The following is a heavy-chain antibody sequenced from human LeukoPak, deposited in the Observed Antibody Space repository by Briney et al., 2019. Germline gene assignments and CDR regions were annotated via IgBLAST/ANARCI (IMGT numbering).Heavy chain of an antibody. CDR2: INPNSGGT. CDR3: ARGLGSSSSMDV. J-gene: IGHJ6*02. Sequence: ASVKVSCKASGYTFTSYYMHWVRQAPGQGLEWMGWINPNSGGTNYAQKFQGWVTMTRDTSISTAYMELSRLRSDDTAAYYCARGLGSSSSMDVWGQGTTVTVSS. CDR1: GYTFTSYY. D-gene: IGHD6-6*01. V-gene: IGHV1-2*04.